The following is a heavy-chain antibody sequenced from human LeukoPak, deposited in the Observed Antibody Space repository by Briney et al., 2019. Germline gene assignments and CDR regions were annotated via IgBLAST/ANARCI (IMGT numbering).Heavy chain of an antibody. D-gene: IGHD3-10*01. CDR3: ASNHGSGSYYNGIDY. CDR2: IKQDGSEK. CDR1: GFTFRSYW. V-gene: IGHV3-7*03. J-gene: IGHJ4*02. Sequence: GGSLRLSCAASGFTFRSYWMSWVRQAPGKGLEWVANIKQDGSEKYYVDSVKGRFTISRDNAKNSLYLQMNSLRAEDTALYYCASNHGSGSYYNGIDYWGQGTLVTVSS.